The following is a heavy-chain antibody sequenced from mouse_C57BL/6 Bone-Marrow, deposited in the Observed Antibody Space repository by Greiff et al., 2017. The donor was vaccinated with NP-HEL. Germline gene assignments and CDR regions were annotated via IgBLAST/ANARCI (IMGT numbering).Heavy chain of an antibody. CDR2: IDPSDSYT. V-gene: IGHV1-59*01. J-gene: IGHJ1*03. Sequence: QVQLQQPGAELVRPGTSVKLSCKASGYTFTSYWMHWVKQRPGQGLEWIGVIDPSDSYTNYNQKFKGKATLTVDTSSSTAYMQLSSLTSEDSAVYYCAILLRSYWYFDVGGTGTTVTVSS. D-gene: IGHD1-1*01. CDR3: AILLRSYWYFDV. CDR1: GYTFTSYW.